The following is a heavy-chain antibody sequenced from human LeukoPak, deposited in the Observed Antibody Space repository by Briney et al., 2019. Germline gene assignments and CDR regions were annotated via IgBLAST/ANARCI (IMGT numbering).Heavy chain of an antibody. CDR2: ISSGSSYT. J-gene: IGHJ4*02. CDR3: ARARGSIPSSSFDY. Sequence: GGSLRLSCAASGFTFSDYYMTWIRQAPGKGLEWVSYISSGSSYTDYADSVKGRFTISRDNAKNSLDLQMNILRAEDTALYYCARARGSIPSSSFDYWGQGALVTVYS. CDR1: GFTFSDYY. V-gene: IGHV3-11*06. D-gene: IGHD6-6*01.